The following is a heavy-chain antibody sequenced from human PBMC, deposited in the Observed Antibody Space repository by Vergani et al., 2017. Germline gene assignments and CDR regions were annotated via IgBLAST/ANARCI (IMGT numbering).Heavy chain of an antibody. Sequence: QVQLVESGGGVVQPGRSLRLSCAASGFTFSSYAMHWVRQAPGKGLEWVAVISYDGSNKYYADSVKGRFTISRDNSKNTLYLQMNSLRAEDTAVYYCARDDFWSGYRAGPMDVWGQGTTVTVSS. J-gene: IGHJ6*02. CDR1: GFTFSSYA. CDR2: ISYDGSNK. V-gene: IGHV3-30*04. D-gene: IGHD3-3*01. CDR3: ARDDFWSGYRAGPMDV.